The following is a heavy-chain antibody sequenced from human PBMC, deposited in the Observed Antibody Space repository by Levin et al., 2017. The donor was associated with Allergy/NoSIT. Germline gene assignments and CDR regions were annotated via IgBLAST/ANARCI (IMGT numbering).Heavy chain of an antibody. D-gene: IGHD6-19*01. CDR1: GFTFSSYW. V-gene: IGHV3-7*01. J-gene: IGHJ4*02. Sequence: QTGGSLRLSCAASGFTFSSYWMSWVRQAPGKGLEWVANIKEDGSEKYYLDSVKGRFTISRDNAKNSLYLQMDSLRAEDTAVYYCARDPLYSSDWYGDRESLEYWGQGTLVTVSS. CDR2: IKEDGSEK. CDR3: ARDPLYSSDWYGDRESLEY.